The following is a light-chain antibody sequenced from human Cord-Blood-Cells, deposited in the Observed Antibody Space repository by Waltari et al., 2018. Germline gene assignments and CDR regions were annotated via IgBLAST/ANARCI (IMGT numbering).Light chain of an antibody. CDR2: AAS. J-gene: IGKJ4*01. CDR1: QSISSY. V-gene: IGKV1-39*01. CDR3: QHSYSTPLT. Sequence: DIQMTQSPSSLSASVGDRVNITCRASQSISSYLNWYQQKPGKAPKLLIYAASSLQSVVPSRFSGSGSGTDFTLTISSLQPEDFATYYCQHSYSTPLTFGGGTKVEIK.